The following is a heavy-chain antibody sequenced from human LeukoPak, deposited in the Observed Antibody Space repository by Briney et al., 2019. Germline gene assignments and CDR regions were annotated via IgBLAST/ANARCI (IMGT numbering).Heavy chain of an antibody. CDR3: ARQEVTFLFDAFDI. Sequence: SETLSLTCTVSGGSISSYYWSWIRQPPGKGLEWIGYIYYSGSTNYNPSLKSRVTISVDTSKNQFSLKLSSVTAADTAVYYCARQEVTFLFDAFDIWGQGTEVIVSS. CDR2: IYYSGST. D-gene: IGHD2-21*02. CDR1: GGSISSYY. V-gene: IGHV4-59*08. J-gene: IGHJ3*02.